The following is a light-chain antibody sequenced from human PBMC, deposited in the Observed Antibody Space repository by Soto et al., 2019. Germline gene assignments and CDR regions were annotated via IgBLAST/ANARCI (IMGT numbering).Light chain of an antibody. CDR3: QQYGTSPGVT. CDR2: GAS. J-gene: IGKJ3*01. V-gene: IGKV3-20*01. Sequence: EIVLTQSPATLSLSPGERATLSCRASQSVSSNYLAWYQQKPGQAPRLLIYGASSRASGIPDRFSGRGSGTDFTLTISRLEPEDFAVYYCQQYGTSPGVTFGPGTKVDIK. CDR1: QSVSSNY.